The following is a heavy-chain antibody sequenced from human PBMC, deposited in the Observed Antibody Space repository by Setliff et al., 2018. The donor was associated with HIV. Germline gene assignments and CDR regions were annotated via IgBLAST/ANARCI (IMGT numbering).Heavy chain of an antibody. Sequence: LSLTCTVFGGSISSHYWSWIRQPAGKGLEWIGRIYTSGTTNYNPSLKSRVTISIDTSKKQLSLKLNSVTAADTAVYYCARAMGANWSYYYYMDVWGKGTTVTVSS. CDR3: ARAMGANWSYYYYMDV. V-gene: IGHV4-4*07. D-gene: IGHD1-26*01. CDR2: IYTSGTT. J-gene: IGHJ6*03. CDR1: GGSISSHY.